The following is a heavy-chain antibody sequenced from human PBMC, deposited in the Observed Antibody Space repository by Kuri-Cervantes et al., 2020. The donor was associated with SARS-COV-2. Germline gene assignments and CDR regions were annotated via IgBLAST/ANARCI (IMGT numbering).Heavy chain of an antibody. CDR2: ISYDGSNK. D-gene: IGHD6-13*01. CDR1: GFTFSSYA. Sequence: GESLKISCAASGFTFSSYAMHWVRQAPGKGLEWVAVISYDGSNKYYADSVKGRFTISRDNSKNTLYLQMNSLRAEDTAVYYCARVGIAAAGRPYYYYYMDVWGKGTTVTVSS. CDR3: ARVGIAAAGRPYYYYYMDV. V-gene: IGHV3-30*04. J-gene: IGHJ6*03.